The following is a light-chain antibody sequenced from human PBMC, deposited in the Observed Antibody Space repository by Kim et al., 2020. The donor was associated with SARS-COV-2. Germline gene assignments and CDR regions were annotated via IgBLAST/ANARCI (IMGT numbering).Light chain of an antibody. CDR3: QQYSTFSPWT. Sequence: SIGDRVTITCRASQGIGNYLAWFQQKPGEAPKSLIYDASSLQSGVPSKFSGSGSGSDFTLTISSLQPDDFATFYCQQYSTFSPWTFGQGTKVDIK. CDR2: DAS. J-gene: IGKJ1*01. CDR1: QGIGNY. V-gene: IGKV1-16*02.